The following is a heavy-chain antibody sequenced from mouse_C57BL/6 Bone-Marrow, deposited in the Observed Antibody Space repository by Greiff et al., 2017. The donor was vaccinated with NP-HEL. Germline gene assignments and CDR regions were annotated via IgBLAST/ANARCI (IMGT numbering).Heavy chain of an antibody. J-gene: IGHJ4*01. CDR3: TTGETGTDYYAMDY. Sequence: VQLQQSGAELVRPGASVKLSCTASGFNIKDDYMHWVKQRPEQGLEWIGWIDPENGDTEYASKFQGKATITADTSSHTAYLQLSSLTSEDTAVYYCTTGETGTDYYAMDYWGQGTSVTVSS. D-gene: IGHD4-1*01. CDR1: GFNIKDDY. CDR2: IDPENGDT. V-gene: IGHV14-4*01.